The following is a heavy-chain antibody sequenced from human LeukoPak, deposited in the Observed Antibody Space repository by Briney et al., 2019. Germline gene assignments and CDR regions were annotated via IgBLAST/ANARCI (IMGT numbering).Heavy chain of an antibody. V-gene: IGHV1-18*01. CDR3: ARGYSSSQFTYYFDY. CDR1: GYTFTSYG. Sequence: ASVKVSCKASGYTFTSYGISWVRQAPGQGLEWMGWISAYNGNTNYAQKLQGRVTMTTDTSTSTAYMELRSLRSDDTAVYYCARGYSSSQFTYYFDYWGQGTLVTASS. D-gene: IGHD6-13*01. CDR2: ISAYNGNT. J-gene: IGHJ4*02.